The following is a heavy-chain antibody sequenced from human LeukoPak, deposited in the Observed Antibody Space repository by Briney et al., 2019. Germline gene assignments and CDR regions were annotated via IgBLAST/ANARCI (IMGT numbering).Heavy chain of an antibody. CDR3: SRGAPTIAMTGTGLDY. J-gene: IGHJ4*02. CDR1: GYTFSDYY. V-gene: IGHV1-2*02. CDR2: GNPNSGGT. D-gene: IGHD6-19*01. Sequence: ASVKVSCKASGYTFSDYYMHWVRQAPGQGLEWMGGGNPNSGGTNYAQKFQGRFTMTRDTSINTAYMEVSGLRSDDTAVYYCSRGAPTIAMTGTGLDYWGQGTLVAVSS.